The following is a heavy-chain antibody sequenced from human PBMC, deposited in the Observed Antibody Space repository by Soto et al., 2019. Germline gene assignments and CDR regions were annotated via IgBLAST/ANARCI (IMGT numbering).Heavy chain of an antibody. V-gene: IGHV3-48*01. CDR3: ARDTAAPLEYYYCYYMDV. CDR2: ISSSSSTI. Sequence: GGSLRLSCAASGFTFSSYSMNWVRQAPGKGLEWVSYISSSSSTIYYADSVKGRFTISRDNAKNSLYLQMNSLRAEDTAVYYCARDTAAPLEYYYCYYMDVWGKVTTVTVAS. CDR1: GFTFSSYS. J-gene: IGHJ6*03.